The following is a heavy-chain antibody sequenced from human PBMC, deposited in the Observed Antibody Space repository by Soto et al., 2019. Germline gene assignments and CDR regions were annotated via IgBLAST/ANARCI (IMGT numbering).Heavy chain of an antibody. CDR3: AGVVVAAPRDNWFDP. D-gene: IGHD2-15*01. V-gene: IGHV4-61*05. CDR1: GASITNNNNF. Sequence: SETLSLTCTVSGASITNNNNFWAWIRQPPGKGLEWIGYIYYSGSTNYNPSLKSRVTISVDTSKNQFSLKLSSVTAADTTVYYCAGVVVAAPRDNWFDPWGQGTLVTVSS. J-gene: IGHJ5*02. CDR2: IYYSGST.